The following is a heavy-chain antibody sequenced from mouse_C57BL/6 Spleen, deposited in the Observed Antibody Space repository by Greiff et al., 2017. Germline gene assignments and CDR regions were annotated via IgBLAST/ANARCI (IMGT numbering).Heavy chain of an antibody. Sequence: VQLQQSGAELVRPGASVTLSCKASGYTFTDYEMHWVKQTPVHGLEWIGAIDPETGGTAYNQKFKGKAILTADKSSSTAYMGLRSLTSEDSAVYYCTREIYYGNYRYFDYWGQGTTLTVSS. D-gene: IGHD2-1*01. J-gene: IGHJ2*01. CDR3: TREIYYGNYRYFDY. CDR1: GYTFTDYE. CDR2: IDPETGGT. V-gene: IGHV1-15*01.